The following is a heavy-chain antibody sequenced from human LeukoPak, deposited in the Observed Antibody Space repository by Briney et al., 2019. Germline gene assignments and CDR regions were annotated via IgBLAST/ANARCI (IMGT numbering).Heavy chain of an antibody. CDR1: GFTFSSYA. CDR2: ISYDGSNK. V-gene: IGHV3-30-3*01. J-gene: IGHJ4*02. Sequence: GGSLRLSCVASGFTFSSYAMHWVRQAPGKGLEWVAVISYDGSNKYYADSVKGRFTISRDNSKNTLYLQMNSLRAEDTAVYYCARGLGLRLGELSLLPSYDYWGQGTLVTVSS. D-gene: IGHD3-16*02. CDR3: ARGLGLRLGELSLLPSYDY.